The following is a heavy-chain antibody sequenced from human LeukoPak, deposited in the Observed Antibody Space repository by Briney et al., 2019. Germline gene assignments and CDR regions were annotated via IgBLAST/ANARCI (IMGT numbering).Heavy chain of an antibody. CDR1: GFTFSSYW. CDR2: IRQDGSEK. CDR3: AKWKYSNSGIDDY. D-gene: IGHD6-6*01. V-gene: IGHV3-7*03. J-gene: IGHJ4*02. Sequence: PGGSLRLSWAASGFTFSSYWMSWVRQAPGKGLEWVANIRQDGSEKYYVDSVKGRFTSSRDNAKNSLYLQMNSLRAEDTAVYYCAKWKYSNSGIDDYWGQGTLVTVSS.